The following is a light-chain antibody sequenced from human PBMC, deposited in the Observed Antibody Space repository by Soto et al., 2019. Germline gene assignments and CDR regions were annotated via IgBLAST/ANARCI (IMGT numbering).Light chain of an antibody. CDR2: AAS. Sequence: DIQMTQSPSSLSASVGDRVTITCRASQSISNYLNWYQQKPGKAPKLLIYAASRLQSGVPSRFSGSGSGTDFTLTMSSLQPEDFATYYCQQSYSTLTWTFGQGTQVEIK. CDR3: QQSYSTLTWT. CDR1: QSISNY. J-gene: IGKJ1*01. V-gene: IGKV1-39*01.